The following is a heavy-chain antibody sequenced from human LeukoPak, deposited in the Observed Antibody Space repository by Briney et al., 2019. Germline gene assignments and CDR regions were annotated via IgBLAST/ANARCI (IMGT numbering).Heavy chain of an antibody. V-gene: IGHV3-23*01. J-gene: IGHJ5*02. CDR1: GFPFSSYA. CDR2: ISGSGGST. CDR3: AKEEPMFP. Sequence: GGPLRLPCAASGFPFSSYAISWVRQAPGKELDWVSAISGSGGSTYYADSVKGRFTISRDNSKNTLYLQMNSLRAEDTAVYYCAKEEPMFPWGQGTLVTVSS. D-gene: IGHD3-10*02.